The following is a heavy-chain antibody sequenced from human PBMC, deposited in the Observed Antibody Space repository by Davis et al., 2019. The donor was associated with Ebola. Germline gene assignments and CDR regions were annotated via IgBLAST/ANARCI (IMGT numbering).Heavy chain of an antibody. J-gene: IGHJ3*02. CDR3: ARDRGDAFDI. CDR1: GFTLSSYW. D-gene: IGHD3-10*01. Sequence: PGGSLRLSCAASGFTLSSYWMSWVRQAPGKGLEWVANIKQDGSEKYYVDSVKGRFTISRDNAKNSLYLQMNSLRAEDTAVYYCARDRGDAFDIWGQGTMVTVSS. V-gene: IGHV3-7*01. CDR2: IKQDGSEK.